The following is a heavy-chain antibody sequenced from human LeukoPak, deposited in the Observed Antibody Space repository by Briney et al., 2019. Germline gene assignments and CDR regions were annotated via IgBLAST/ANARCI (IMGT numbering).Heavy chain of an antibody. CDR1: GFTFSSYA. V-gene: IGHV3-23*01. Sequence: GGSLRLSCAASGFTFSSYAMSWVRQAPGKGLEWVSAISGSGGSTYYADSVKGRFTISRDNSKNTLYLQMNSLRAEDTAVYYCASGVDYGDNVDYWGQGTLVTVSS. CDR3: ASGVDYGDNVDY. D-gene: IGHD4-17*01. CDR2: ISGSGGST. J-gene: IGHJ4*02.